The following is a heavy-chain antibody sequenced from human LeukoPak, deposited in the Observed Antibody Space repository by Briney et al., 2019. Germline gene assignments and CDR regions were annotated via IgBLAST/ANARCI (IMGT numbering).Heavy chain of an antibody. CDR3: ATALSGSSWDFDY. CDR1: GYTFTGYY. J-gene: IGHJ4*02. Sequence: ASVKVSCKASGYTFTGYYMHWVRQAPGQGLEWMGWINPNSGGTNYAQKFQGRVTMTRDTSISTAYMELSRLRSDDTAVYYCATALSGSSWDFDYWGQGTLVTVSS. V-gene: IGHV1-2*02. CDR2: INPNSGGT. D-gene: IGHD6-13*01.